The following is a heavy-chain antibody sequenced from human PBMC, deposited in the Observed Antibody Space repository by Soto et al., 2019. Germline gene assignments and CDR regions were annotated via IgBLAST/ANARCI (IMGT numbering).Heavy chain of an antibody. V-gene: IGHV3-33*01. CDR2: LWYDGSKT. D-gene: IGHD3-22*01. Sequence: QVQLVESGGGVVQPGRSLRVSCVASGFTLSGYGIPWVRQAPGKGLEWVAVLWYDGSKTYYGEAVKGRFTISRDNSKNIVYLEMNSLRAEDTDVYYWVRDPGFDYSGRYLNDAFDVWGHGTMVIVSS. J-gene: IGHJ3*01. CDR1: GFTLSGYG. CDR3: VRDPGFDYSGRYLNDAFDV.